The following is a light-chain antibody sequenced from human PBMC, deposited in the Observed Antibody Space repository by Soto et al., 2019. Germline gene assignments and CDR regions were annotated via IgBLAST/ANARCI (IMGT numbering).Light chain of an antibody. CDR3: SSYTNAYTQV. CDR1: SSDVGHYDY. V-gene: IGLV2-14*01. Sequence: QSALTQPASGSGSPGQSITSSCTGTSSDVGHYDYVSWYQQHPGKVPKLIMSEVTTRPSGVSDRFSGSKSCNTASLTISRLQAEAEAHYDFSSYTNAYTQVFGGGTELTVL. CDR2: EVT. J-gene: IGLJ3*02.